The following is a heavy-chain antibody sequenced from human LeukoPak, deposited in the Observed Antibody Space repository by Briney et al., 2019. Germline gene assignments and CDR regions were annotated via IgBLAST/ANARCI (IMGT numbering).Heavy chain of an antibody. V-gene: IGHV3-23*01. Sequence: AGGSLRLSCAASGFTFSSYAMSWVRQAPGKGLEWVSAISGSGGSTYYADSVKGRFTISRDNSKNTLYLQMNSLRAEDTAVYYCAKVVTGDYYYYGMDVWGQGTTVTVSS. CDR2: ISGSGGST. CDR1: GFTFSSYA. CDR3: AKVVTGDYYYYGMDV. J-gene: IGHJ6*02. D-gene: IGHD7-27*01.